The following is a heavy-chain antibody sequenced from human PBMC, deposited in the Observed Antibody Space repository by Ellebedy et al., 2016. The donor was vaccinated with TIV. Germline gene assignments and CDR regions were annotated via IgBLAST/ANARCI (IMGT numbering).Heavy chain of an antibody. V-gene: IGHV3-48*02. CDR2: ISTSSRTI. CDR3: ARGYFDILTGYYPVGGFDP. J-gene: IGHJ5*02. Sequence: GGSLRLSCAASGFTFGSYSMNWVRQAPGKGLEWVSSISTSSRTIYYADSVKGRFIISRDNAKNSLYLQMNSLREEDTAVYYCARGYFDILTGYYPVGGFDPWGQGTLVTVSS. CDR1: GFTFGSYS. D-gene: IGHD3-9*01.